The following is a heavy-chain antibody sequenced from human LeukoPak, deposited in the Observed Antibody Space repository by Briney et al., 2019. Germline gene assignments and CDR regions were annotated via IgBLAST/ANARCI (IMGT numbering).Heavy chain of an antibody. CDR2: IIPIFGTA. V-gene: IGHV1-69*05. D-gene: IGHD4-11*01. J-gene: IGHJ5*01. CDR3: ARQTTVTTGFDS. Sequence: ASVKVSCKASGGTFSSYAISWVRQAPGQGLEWMGRIIPIFGTANYAQKFQVRVTIATDESTSTAYMELSSLRSEDTAVYYCARQTTVTTGFDSWGQGTLVTVSS. CDR1: GGTFSSYA.